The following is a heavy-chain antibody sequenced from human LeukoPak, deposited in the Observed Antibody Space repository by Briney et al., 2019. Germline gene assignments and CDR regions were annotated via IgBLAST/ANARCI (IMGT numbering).Heavy chain of an antibody. J-gene: IGHJ4*02. CDR3: AREGSYSNVDY. CDR2: ISSSGSTI. Sequence: GGSLRLSCAASGFTFSSYGMNWVRQAPGKGLEWVSYISSSGSTIYYADSVKGRFTISRDNAKNSLYLQMNSLRAEDTAVYYCAREGSYSNVDYWGQGTLVTVSS. CDR1: GFTFSSYG. V-gene: IGHV3-48*04. D-gene: IGHD1-26*01.